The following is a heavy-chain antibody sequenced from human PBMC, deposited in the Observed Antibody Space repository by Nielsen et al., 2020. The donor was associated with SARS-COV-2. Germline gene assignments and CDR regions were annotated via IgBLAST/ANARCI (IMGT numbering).Heavy chain of an antibody. D-gene: IGHD2-15*01. Sequence: GGSLRLSCAASGFTFSDYYMSWIRQAPGKGLEWVSYISSSGSTIYYADSVKGRFTISRDNAKNSLYLQMNSLRAEDTAVYYCARGPLGYCSGGSCYPGNWFDPWGQGTLVTVSS. J-gene: IGHJ5*02. CDR1: GFTFSDYY. CDR2: ISSSGSTI. CDR3: ARGPLGYCSGGSCYPGNWFDP. V-gene: IGHV3-11*01.